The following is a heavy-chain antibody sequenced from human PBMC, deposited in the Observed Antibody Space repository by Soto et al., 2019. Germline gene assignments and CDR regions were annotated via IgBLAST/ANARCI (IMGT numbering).Heavy chain of an antibody. CDR1: GFSVTTNY. CDR3: AKKPPSSIQGWAFGMAV. V-gene: IGHV3-53*02. CDR2: TFTGGST. J-gene: IGHJ6*02. Sequence: EVQLVETGGGLIQPGGSLRLSCLASGFSVTTNYIIWVRQPPGKGLEWVSTTFTGGSTHYADSVKGRFSISRDNSKNTVYLQMNNLRVEDTAVYYCAKKPPSSIQGWAFGMAVWGQGTTVSVSS. D-gene: IGHD1-26*01.